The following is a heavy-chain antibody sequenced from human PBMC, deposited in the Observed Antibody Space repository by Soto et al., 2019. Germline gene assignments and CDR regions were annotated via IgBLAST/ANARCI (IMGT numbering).Heavy chain of an antibody. Sequence: QVQLQQWGAGLLKPSETLSLTCAVYGGSFSGYYWSWIRRPPGKGLEWIGEINHSGSTNYNPSLKSRVTISVDTSKNHFSLKLSSVTAADTAVYYCARGVRWLLKGWGQGTLVTVSS. D-gene: IGHD2-15*01. CDR3: ARGVRWLLKG. CDR1: GGSFSGYY. J-gene: IGHJ4*02. CDR2: INHSGST. V-gene: IGHV4-34*01.